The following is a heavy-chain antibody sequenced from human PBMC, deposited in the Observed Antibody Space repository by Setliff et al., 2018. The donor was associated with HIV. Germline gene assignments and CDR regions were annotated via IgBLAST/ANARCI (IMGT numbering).Heavy chain of an antibody. CDR2: INSDGSSI. CDR3: ARHSDWYGNDAFDI. Sequence: GGSLRLSCAASGFTFSSYGMNWVRQAPGKGLVWVSRINSDGSSISYADSVKGRFTISRDNAKNTLYLQMNSLRGEDTAVYYCARHSDWYGNDAFDIWGQGTRVTVSS. V-gene: IGHV3-74*01. D-gene: IGHD6-19*01. CDR1: GFTFSSYG. J-gene: IGHJ3*02.